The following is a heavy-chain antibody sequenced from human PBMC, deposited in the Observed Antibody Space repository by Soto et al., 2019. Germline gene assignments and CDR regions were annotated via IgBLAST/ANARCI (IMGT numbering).Heavy chain of an antibody. CDR3: TRRGVSYSFGY. Sequence: EVQLVESGGGLVQPGESLKLSCAASGFTLSGSAVHWVRQASGNGLEWVGRIRSKPHSYATEYIAWVNGRFTMSTADSNNTAYLQMNGLKTDTTAVYYCTRRGVSYSFGYWGQGTLVTVSS. J-gene: IGHJ4*02. CDR2: IRSKPHSYAT. CDR1: GFTLSGSA. V-gene: IGHV3-73*02. D-gene: IGHD1-26*01.